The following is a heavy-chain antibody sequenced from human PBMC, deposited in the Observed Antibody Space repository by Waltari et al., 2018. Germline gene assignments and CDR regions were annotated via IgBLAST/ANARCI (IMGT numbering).Heavy chain of an antibody. J-gene: IGHJ3*02. CDR1: GGTFSSYT. CDR3: ARARGVDDAFDI. V-gene: IGHV1-69*02. CDR2: IIPILGIA. D-gene: IGHD3-10*01. Sequence: QVQLVQSGAEVKKPGSSVKVSCKASGGTFSSYTISWVRQAPGQGREWMGRIIPILGIANYAQKFQGRVTITADKSTSTAYMERSSLGSEETAVYYCARARGVDDAFDIWGQGTMVTVSS.